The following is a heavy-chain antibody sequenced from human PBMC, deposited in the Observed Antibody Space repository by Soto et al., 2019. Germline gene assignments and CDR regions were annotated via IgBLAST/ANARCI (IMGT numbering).Heavy chain of an antibody. V-gene: IGHV1-18*01. CDR3: AREAPRSNLYSNFYGMDV. Sequence: QVQLVQSGVEVKKPGASVRVSCKASGYTFSNFGISWVRQAPGQGLEWMGWISVYNGDRNYAQNLQGRVTMTTDTYTSTAYMELRSMKSDDTAAYYCAREAPRSNLYSNFYGMDVWGQGTTVTVSS. CDR1: GYTFSNFG. J-gene: IGHJ6*02. CDR2: ISVYNGDR. D-gene: IGHD4-4*01.